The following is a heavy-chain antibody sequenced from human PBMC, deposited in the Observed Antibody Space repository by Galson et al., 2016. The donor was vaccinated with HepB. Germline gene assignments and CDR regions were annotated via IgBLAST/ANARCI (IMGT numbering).Heavy chain of an antibody. Sequence: SLRLSCAASGFTVRSYWVHWVRQTPGKGLVWVSRISSDGSSTAHADSVKGRFTISRDNTKNMLYLQMNSLREEDTAVYYCARGNYYGMDVWGHGATVTVSS. CDR3: ARGNYYGMDV. J-gene: IGHJ6*02. V-gene: IGHV3-74*01. CDR1: GFTVRSYW. CDR2: ISSDGSST.